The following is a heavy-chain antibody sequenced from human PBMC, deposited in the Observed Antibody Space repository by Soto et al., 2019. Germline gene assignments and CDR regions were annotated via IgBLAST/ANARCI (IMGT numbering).Heavy chain of an antibody. Sequence: GESLKISWKGSGYTFTSYWIGWLRQMPGEGLEWMGVIYPSDSDIRYSPSFQGKVTISADKSITTAYLQWSSLKAADTAMYYCVRSGTSSGRFSDYWGQGTMVTVSS. D-gene: IGHD2-15*01. CDR1: GYTFTSYW. V-gene: IGHV5-51*01. CDR3: VRSGTSSGRFSDY. CDR2: IYPSDSDI. J-gene: IGHJ4*02.